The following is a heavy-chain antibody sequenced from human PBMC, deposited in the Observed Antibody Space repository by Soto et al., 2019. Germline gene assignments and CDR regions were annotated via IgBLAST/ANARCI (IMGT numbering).Heavy chain of an antibody. D-gene: IGHD6-6*01. J-gene: IGHJ4*02. V-gene: IGHV5-51*01. CDR2: IYPGDSHV. CDR1: GNSFTTHW. CDR3: DSLQYSSSFSFY. Sequence: GESLKISCHHSGNSFTTHWIGWVRQMPGKGLEWMGLIYPGDSHVRYGPSFQGQVTISIDRSTTTAYLQWSSLKASDTAISYSDSLQYSSSFSFYWGQSTLVIVSS.